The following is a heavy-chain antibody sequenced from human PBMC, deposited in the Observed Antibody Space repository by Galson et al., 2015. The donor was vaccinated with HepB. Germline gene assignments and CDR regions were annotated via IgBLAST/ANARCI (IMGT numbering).Heavy chain of an antibody. CDR2: INAGNGNT. Sequence: SVKVSCKASGYTFTSYAMHWVRQAPGQRLEWMGWINAGNGNTKYSQKFQGRVTITRDTSASTAYMELSSLRSEDTAVCYCAREGTTSSSWYMYGIDVWGQGTTVTVSS. J-gene: IGHJ6*02. D-gene: IGHD6-13*01. CDR1: GYTFTSYA. CDR3: AREGTTSSSWYMYGIDV. V-gene: IGHV1-3*01.